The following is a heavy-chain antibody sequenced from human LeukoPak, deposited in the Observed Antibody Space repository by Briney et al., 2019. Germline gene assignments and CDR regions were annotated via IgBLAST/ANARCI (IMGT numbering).Heavy chain of an antibody. CDR3: AREPRGTPGAFDI. Sequence: PGGSLRLSCAASGFTFSSYNMNWVRQAPGKGLEWVSYISSGSTTIYYADSVKGRFTISRDNAKNSLYLQMKSLRAEDTAVYYCAREPRGTPGAFDIWGQGTMVTVSS. J-gene: IGHJ3*02. D-gene: IGHD1-14*01. CDR2: ISSGSTTI. V-gene: IGHV3-48*01. CDR1: GFTFSSYN.